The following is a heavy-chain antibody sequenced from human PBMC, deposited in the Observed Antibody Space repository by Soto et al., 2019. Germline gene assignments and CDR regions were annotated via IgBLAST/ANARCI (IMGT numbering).Heavy chain of an antibody. CDR1: GFTFSSYW. CDR2: IKQDGSEK. V-gene: IGHV3-7*01. CDR3: ARAIIRLWFGELLPQRFDP. D-gene: IGHD3-10*01. Sequence: PGGSLRLSCAASGFTFSSYWMSWVRQAPGKGLEWVANIKQDGSEKYYVDSVKGRFTISRDNAKNSLYLQMNSLRAEDTAVYYCARAIIRLWFGELLPQRFDPWGQGTLVTVSS. J-gene: IGHJ5*02.